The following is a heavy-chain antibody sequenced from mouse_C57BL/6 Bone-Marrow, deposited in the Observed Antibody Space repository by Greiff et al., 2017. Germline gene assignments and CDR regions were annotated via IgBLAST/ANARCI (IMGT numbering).Heavy chain of an antibody. V-gene: IGHV1-7*01. D-gene: IGHD1-1*01. CDR1: GYTFTSYW. CDR2: INPSSGYT. CDR3: ARLLPPFAY. J-gene: IGHJ3*01. Sequence: VQLVESGAELAKPGASVKLSCKASGYTFTSYWLHWVKQRPGKGLEWIGYINPSSGYTKYNQKFKDKATLTADKSSSTAYMQLSSLTYEDSAVYYCARLLPPFAYWGQGTLVTVSA.